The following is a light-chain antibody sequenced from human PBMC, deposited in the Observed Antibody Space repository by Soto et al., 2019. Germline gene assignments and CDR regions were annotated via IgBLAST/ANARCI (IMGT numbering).Light chain of an antibody. CDR3: QQYGSSPWT. Sequence: EIVLTQSPGTLSLSPGERATLSCRASQSVSSSYLAWYQQKPGQAPRLLIYGASSRATGIPDRFGGSGAGTDFTITISRLEPEDFAVYYCQQYGSSPWTFGQGTKVEIK. V-gene: IGKV3-20*01. CDR2: GAS. J-gene: IGKJ1*01. CDR1: QSVSSSY.